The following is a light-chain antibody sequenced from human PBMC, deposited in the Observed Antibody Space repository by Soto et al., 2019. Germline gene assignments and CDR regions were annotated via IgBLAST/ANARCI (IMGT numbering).Light chain of an antibody. CDR1: QGISSY. Sequence: AIRMTQSPSSLSASTGDRVTITCRASQGISSYLAWYQQKPGKAPQLLLFAASTLQSGVPSRFSGSGSGTDFTLTISCLQSEDFATYYCQQYYSYPRTFGQGTKVEIK. J-gene: IGKJ1*01. CDR3: QQYYSYPRT. V-gene: IGKV1-8*01. CDR2: AAS.